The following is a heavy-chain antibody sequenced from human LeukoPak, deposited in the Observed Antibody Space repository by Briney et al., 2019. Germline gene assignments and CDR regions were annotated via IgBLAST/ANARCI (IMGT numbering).Heavy chain of an antibody. CDR1: GYSFTSYW. V-gene: IGHV5-51*01. CDR2: IYPGDSDT. CDR3: ARLGRHYYYGMDV. J-gene: IGHJ6*02. Sequence: GESLKISCKGSGYSFTSYWIGWVRQMPGKGLGWMGIIYPGDSDTRYSPSFQGQVTFSADKSISTAYLRWSSLKASDTAMYYCARLGRHYYYGMDVWGQGTTVTVSS.